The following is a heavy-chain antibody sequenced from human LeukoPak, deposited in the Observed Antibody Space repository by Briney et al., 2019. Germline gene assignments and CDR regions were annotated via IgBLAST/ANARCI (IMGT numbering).Heavy chain of an antibody. J-gene: IGHJ4*02. D-gene: IGHD2-8*01. CDR3: ARDPGYCTNGVCHTDRYYFDY. CDR2: INPNSGGT. V-gene: IGHV1-2*06. Sequence: ASVKVSCKASGYTFTGYYMHWVRQAPGQGLEWMGRINPNSGGTNYAQKFQGRVTMTRDTSISTAYMELSRLRSDDTAVYYCARDPGYCTNGVCHTDRYYFDYWGQGTLVTVSS. CDR1: GYTFTGYY.